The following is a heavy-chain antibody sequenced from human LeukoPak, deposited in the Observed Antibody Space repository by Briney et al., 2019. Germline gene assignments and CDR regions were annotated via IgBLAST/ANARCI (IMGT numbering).Heavy chain of an antibody. V-gene: IGHV4-39*07. J-gene: IGHJ4*02. CDR1: GGSISSSSYY. CDR2: IYYSGST. CDR3: ARGNPRYGGTNY. Sequence: PSETLSLTCTVSGGSISSSSYYWGWIRQPPGKGLEWIGSIYYSGSTYYNPSLKSRVTISVDTSKNQFSLKLSSVTAADTAVYYCARGNPRYGGTNYWGQGTLVTVSS. D-gene: IGHD4-23*01.